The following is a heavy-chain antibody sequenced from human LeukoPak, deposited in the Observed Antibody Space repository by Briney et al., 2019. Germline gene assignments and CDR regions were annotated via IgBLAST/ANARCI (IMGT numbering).Heavy chain of an antibody. J-gene: IGHJ4*02. D-gene: IGHD6-13*01. CDR1: GFTFSSYS. CDR2: ISSSSSYI. CDR3: ARVGSSSWYDPWYLDY. Sequence: GGSLRLSCAASGFTFSSYSMNWVRQAPGKGLEWVSSISSSSSYIYYADSVKGRFTISRDNAKNSLYLQMNSLRAEDTAVYYCARVGSSSWYDPWYLDYWGQGTLVTVSS. V-gene: IGHV3-21*01.